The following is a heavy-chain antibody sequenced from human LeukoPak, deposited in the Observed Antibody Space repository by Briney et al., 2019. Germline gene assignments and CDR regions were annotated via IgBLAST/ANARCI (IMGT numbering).Heavy chain of an antibody. D-gene: IGHD6-13*01. CDR2: IIPIFGTA. J-gene: IGHJ6*02. CDR3: ASPGSGPILEQLVRNSIYGMDV. Sequence: SVKVSCKASGGTFSSYGISWVRQAPGQGLEWMGGIIPIFGTANYAQKFQGRVTITADESTSTAYMELSSLRSEDTAVYYCASPGSGPILEQLVRNSIYGMDVWGQGTTVTVSS. CDR1: GGTFSSYG. V-gene: IGHV1-69*13.